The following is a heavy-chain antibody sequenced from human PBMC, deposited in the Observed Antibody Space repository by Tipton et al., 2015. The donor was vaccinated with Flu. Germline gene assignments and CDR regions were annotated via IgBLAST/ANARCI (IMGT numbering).Heavy chain of an antibody. J-gene: IGHJ5*02. CDR1: GDSIGSFY. CDR3: ARRDYSNYVSEPKNWFDT. D-gene: IGHD4-11*01. V-gene: IGHV4-4*09. Sequence: LRLSCTVSGDSIGSFYWNWIRQPPGKGLEWIGYIYNNKYTKYNPSLKSRVTISVDTSKKQFSLQLRSVTAADTAVYYCARRDYSNYVSEPKNWFDTWGQGTLVTVSS. CDR2: IYNNKYT.